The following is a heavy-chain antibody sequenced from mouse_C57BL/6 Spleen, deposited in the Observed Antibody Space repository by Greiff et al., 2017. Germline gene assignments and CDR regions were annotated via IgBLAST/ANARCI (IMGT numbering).Heavy chain of an antibody. CDR1: GFTFSDYY. Sequence: EVQVVESEGGLVQPGSSMKLSCTASGFTFSDYYMAWVRQVPEKGLEWVANINYDGSSTYYLDSLKSRFIISRDTAKNILYLQMSSLESEDTATYYCARGDSLFAYWGQGTLVTVSA. V-gene: IGHV5-16*01. CDR3: ARGDSLFAY. CDR2: INYDGSST. D-gene: IGHD3-3*01. J-gene: IGHJ3*01.